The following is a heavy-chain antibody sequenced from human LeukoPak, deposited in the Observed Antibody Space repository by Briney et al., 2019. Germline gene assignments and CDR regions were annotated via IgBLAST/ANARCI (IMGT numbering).Heavy chain of an antibody. D-gene: IGHD6-13*01. CDR1: GYTLTQLS. V-gene: IGHV1-24*01. CDR2: FDPEEGET. CDR3: ATGVAAAGWHFDY. J-gene: IGHJ4*02. Sequence: ASVKVSCKLSGYTLTQLSMHWVRQAPGKRLEWMGGFDPEEGETIYAQKFQGIVTMTEDTSTDTAYMELSSLRSEDTAVYYCATGVAAAGWHFDYWGQGTLVTVSS.